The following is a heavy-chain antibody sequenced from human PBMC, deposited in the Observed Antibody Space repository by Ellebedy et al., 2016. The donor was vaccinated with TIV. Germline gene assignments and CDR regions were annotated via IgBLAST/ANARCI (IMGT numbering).Heavy chain of an antibody. CDR1: GGSISSYY. V-gene: IGHV4-4*07. CDR2: IYTSGST. CDR3: ARDSTYYYYYMDV. Sequence: SETLSLXXTVSGGSISSYYWSWIRQPAGKGLEWIGRIYTSGSTNYNPSLKSRVTMSVDTSKNQFSLKLSSVTAADTAVYYCARDSTYYYYYMDVWGKGTTVTVSS. J-gene: IGHJ6*03.